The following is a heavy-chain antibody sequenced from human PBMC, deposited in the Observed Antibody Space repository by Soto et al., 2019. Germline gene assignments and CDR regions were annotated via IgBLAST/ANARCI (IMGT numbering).Heavy chain of an antibody. D-gene: IGHD3-16*01. CDR3: ARDPRWFYVCGSWGSYFDY. V-gene: IGHV4-59*01. Sequence: PSETLSLTCTVSGGSISSYYWSWIRQPPGKGLEWIGYIYYSGSTNYNPSLKSRVTISVDTSKNQFSLKLSSVTAADTAVYYCARDPRWFYVCGSWGSYFDYWGQGTLVTVSS. CDR1: GGSISSYY. J-gene: IGHJ4*02. CDR2: IYYSGST.